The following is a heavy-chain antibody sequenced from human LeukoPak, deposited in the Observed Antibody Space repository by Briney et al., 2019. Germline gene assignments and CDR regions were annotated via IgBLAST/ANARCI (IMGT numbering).Heavy chain of an antibody. J-gene: IGHJ4*02. CDR1: GGSISDFY. Sequence: SETLSLTCTVSGGSISDFYWNWIRQPAGKGLEWIGRIYSGGSTNYNPSLKSRVTMSVDTSKKQFSLNLGSVTAADTAVYYCARDFDFWGQGTLVTVSS. V-gene: IGHV4-4*07. CDR2: IYSGGST. CDR3: ARDFDF.